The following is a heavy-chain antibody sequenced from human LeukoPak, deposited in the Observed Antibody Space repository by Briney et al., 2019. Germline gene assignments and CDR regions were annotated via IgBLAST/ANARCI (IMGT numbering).Heavy chain of an antibody. CDR1: GGSISSGDYY. CDR3: ARVELYYYGMDV. D-gene: IGHD1-1*01. V-gene: IGHV4-30-4*01. J-gene: IGHJ6*02. CDR2: IYYSGST. Sequence: PSQTLSLTCTVSGGSISSGDYYWSWIRQPPGKGLEWIGYIYYSGSTYYNPSLKSRVTISVDTSKNQFSLKLSSVTAAETAVYYCARVELYYYGMDVWGQGTTVTVSS.